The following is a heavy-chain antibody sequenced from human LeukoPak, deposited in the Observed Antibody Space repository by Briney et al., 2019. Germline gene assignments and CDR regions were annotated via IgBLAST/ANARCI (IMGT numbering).Heavy chain of an antibody. V-gene: IGHV3-9*01. CDR2: ISWNSGGI. J-gene: IGHJ4*02. CDR1: GFIFDDYA. CDR3: AKASNYGAYNFDY. Sequence: PGRSLRLSCAASGFIFDDYAMHWVRQGPGKGLERVSRISWNSGGIAYADSVKGRFTISRDNAKNSLYLQMSSLKVEDTALYYCAKASNYGAYNFDYWGQGTLVTVSS. D-gene: IGHD4-17*01.